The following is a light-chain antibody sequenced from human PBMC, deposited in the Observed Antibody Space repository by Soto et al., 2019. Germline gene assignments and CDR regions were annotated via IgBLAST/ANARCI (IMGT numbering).Light chain of an antibody. CDR3: QQYNSYPWT. Sequence: DVHMTQSPSTLAASVRDGVTITCRASQSISSWLAWYQQKPGKAPKLLIYKASSLESGVPSRFSGSGSGTEFSLTISSLQPDDFATYYCQQYNSYPWTFGQGTKVDIK. CDR2: KAS. V-gene: IGKV1-5*03. CDR1: QSISSW. J-gene: IGKJ1*01.